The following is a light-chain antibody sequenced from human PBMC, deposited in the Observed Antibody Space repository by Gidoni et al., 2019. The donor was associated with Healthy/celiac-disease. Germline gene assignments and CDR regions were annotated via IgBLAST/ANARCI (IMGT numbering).Light chain of an antibody. CDR2: AAY. CDR1: QGISNY. Sequence: DIQITPSPSSLSASVGDRVTITCRASQGISNYLAWYQQKPGKVPKLLIYAAYTLQSVVPSRFSGSGSGKDFTLTISSLQPEDVATYYCQKYNSAPNFGQGTKLEIK. J-gene: IGKJ2*01. CDR3: QKYNSAPN. V-gene: IGKV1-27*01.